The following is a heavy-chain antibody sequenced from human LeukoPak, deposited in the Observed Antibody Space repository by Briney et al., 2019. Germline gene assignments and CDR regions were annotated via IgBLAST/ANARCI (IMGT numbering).Heavy chain of an antibody. J-gene: IGHJ6*03. CDR2: IYTSGST. D-gene: IGHD3-3*01. CDR1: GGSFSGYY. V-gene: IGHV4-59*10. Sequence: SETLSLTCAVYGGSFSGYYWSWIRQPAGKGLEWIGRIYTSGSTNYNPSLKSRVTMSVDTSKNQFSLKLSSVTAADTAVYYCASGLRFLYCRDVWGKGTTVTVSS. CDR3: ASGLRFLYCRDV.